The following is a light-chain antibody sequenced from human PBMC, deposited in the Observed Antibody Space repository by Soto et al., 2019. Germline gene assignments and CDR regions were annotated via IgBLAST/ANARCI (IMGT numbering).Light chain of an antibody. V-gene: IGKV3-11*01. J-gene: IGKJ2*01. CDR2: DAS. Sequence: EIVLTQSPATLALSPGERATLSCRASQSVISYLAWYQQKPGQAPRLLIYDASNRATGIPARFSGSGSGTDFTLTISSLEPEDCAVYYCQQRSNWPPDTFGQGTKLEIK. CDR1: QSVISY. CDR3: QQRSNWPPDT.